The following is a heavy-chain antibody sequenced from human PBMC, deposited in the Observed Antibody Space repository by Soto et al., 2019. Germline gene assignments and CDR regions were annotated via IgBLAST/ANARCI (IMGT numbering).Heavy chain of an antibody. CDR1: GFTFSYCA. Sequence: QVQLVESGGGVVQPGRSLRLSCAASGFTFSYCAMHWVRQAPGKGLEWVAVISYDGSNNYYADSVKGRFTISRDNSKRTLFLHMDSLRTEDTALYYCARGGPARHNYYLDYWGQGTLVTVSS. D-gene: IGHD6-6*01. V-gene: IGHV3-30-3*01. CDR3: ARGGPARHNYYLDY. CDR2: ISYDGSNN. J-gene: IGHJ4*02.